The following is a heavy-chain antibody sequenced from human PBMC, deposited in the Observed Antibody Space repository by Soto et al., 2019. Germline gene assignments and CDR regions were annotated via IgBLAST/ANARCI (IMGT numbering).Heavy chain of an antibody. Sequence: EVQLVESGGGLVQPGGSLRLSCAASGFTFSSYAMHWVRQAPGKGLGYVSAISSNGGSTYYANSVKGRFTISRDNSKNTLYLQMGSLRAEDMAVYYCARGGCSSTSCYLIVWGQGTLVTVSS. D-gene: IGHD2-2*01. J-gene: IGHJ4*02. CDR2: ISSNGGST. CDR3: ARGGCSSTSCYLIV. CDR1: GFTFSSYA. V-gene: IGHV3-64*01.